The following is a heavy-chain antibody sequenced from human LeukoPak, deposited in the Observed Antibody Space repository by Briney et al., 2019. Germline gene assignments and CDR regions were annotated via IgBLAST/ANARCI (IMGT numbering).Heavy chain of an antibody. V-gene: IGHV1-69*13. J-gene: IGHJ1*01. D-gene: IGHD6-19*01. Sequence: GASVKVSCKASGYTFTSYDISWVRQAPGQGLEWMGGIIPIFGTANYAQKFQGRVTITADESTSTAYMELSSLRSEDTAVYYCARVVGYSSGWYGYFQHWGQGTLVTVSS. CDR2: IIPIFGTA. CDR3: ARVVGYSSGWYGYFQH. CDR1: GYTFTSYD.